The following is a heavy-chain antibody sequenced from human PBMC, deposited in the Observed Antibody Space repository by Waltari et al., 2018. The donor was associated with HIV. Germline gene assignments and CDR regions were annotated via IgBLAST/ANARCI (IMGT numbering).Heavy chain of an antibody. D-gene: IGHD6-19*01. CDR3: ATLGGYSSGWEYFQH. Sequence: EVQLLGSGGGLVQPGGSLRLSCAASGFTFSSYAMSWVRQAPGKGLECVAAIRGSGGSTCYADSVKGRFTISRDNSKNTLYLQMNSLRAEDTAVYYCATLGGYSSGWEYFQHWGQGTLVTVSS. V-gene: IGHV3-23*01. J-gene: IGHJ1*01. CDR1: GFTFSSYA. CDR2: IRGSGGST.